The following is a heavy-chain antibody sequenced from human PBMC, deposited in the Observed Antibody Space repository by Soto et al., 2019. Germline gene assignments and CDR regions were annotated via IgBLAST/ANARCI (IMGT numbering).Heavy chain of an antibody. CDR2: IIPIFATA. CDR1: GCTFSRQA. Sequence: QVQLVQSGAEVRKPGSSVKVSCKCSGCTFSRQAISWVRQAPGQGLEWMGGIIPIFATANQAQKFQGRVTIIAYESTRTVYMELSRLSSEDTAIYYCARGWGYDSNDYYYAYWGQGTLVIVSS. D-gene: IGHD3-22*01. J-gene: IGHJ4*02. CDR3: ARGWGYDSNDYYYAY. V-gene: IGHV1-69*01.